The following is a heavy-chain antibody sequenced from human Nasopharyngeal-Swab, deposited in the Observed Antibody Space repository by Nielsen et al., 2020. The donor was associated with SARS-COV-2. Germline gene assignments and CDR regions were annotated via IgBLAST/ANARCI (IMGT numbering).Heavy chain of an antibody. CDR2: IYSGGST. CDR3: ARDGDYTLDY. CDR1: GFTFSSYA. Sequence: GESLKISCAASGFTFSSYAMSWVRQAPGKGLEWVSVIYSGGSTYYADSVKGRFTISRDNSKNTLYLQMNSLRAEDTAVYYCARDGDYTLDYWGQGTLVTVSS. D-gene: IGHD4-17*01. V-gene: IGHV3-66*02. J-gene: IGHJ4*02.